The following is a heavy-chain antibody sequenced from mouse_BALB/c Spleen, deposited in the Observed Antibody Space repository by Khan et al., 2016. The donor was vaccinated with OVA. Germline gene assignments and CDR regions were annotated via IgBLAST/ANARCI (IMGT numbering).Heavy chain of an antibody. V-gene: IGHV9-3-1*01. CDR2: INTYTGEP. CDR1: GYTFTNYV. J-gene: IGHJ2*01. Sequence: QIQLVQSGPELKKPGETVKISCKASGYTFTNYVMYWVKQAPGKGLKWMGWINTYTGEPTYSDDFKGRFAFSLETSASTAYLQINNLKNEDTATYFCARGNRDFDYWGQGTTLTVSS. D-gene: IGHD2-1*01. CDR3: ARGNRDFDY.